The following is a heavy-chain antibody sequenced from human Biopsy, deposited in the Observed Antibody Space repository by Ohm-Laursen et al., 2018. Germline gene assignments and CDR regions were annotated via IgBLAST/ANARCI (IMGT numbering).Heavy chain of an antibody. J-gene: IGHJ5*02. CDR2: IIGIFRTA. CDR3: ARGGGYNWNNGWFDP. Sequence: SVKVSCKASGGTFSSSAITWVRQAPGQGLEWMGGIIGIFRTAHYAQMFQGRVTITADEFMSTAYMELSSLRSEDTAVYYCARGGGYNWNNGWFDPWGQGTLVTVSS. V-gene: IGHV1-69*13. CDR1: GGTFSSSA. D-gene: IGHD1/OR15-1a*01.